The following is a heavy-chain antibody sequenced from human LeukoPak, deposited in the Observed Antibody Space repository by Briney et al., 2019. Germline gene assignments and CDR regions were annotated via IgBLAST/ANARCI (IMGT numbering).Heavy chain of an antibody. V-gene: IGHV4-34*01. CDR1: GGSFSGYY. Sequence: SETLSLTCAVDGGSFSGYYWSWIRQPPGKVLEWIGEINHSGSTNYNPSLKSRVTISVDTSKNQFSLKLSSVTAADTAVYYCARAGTTQRTNKRRYNWFDPWGQGTLVTVSS. J-gene: IGHJ5*02. CDR2: INHSGST. CDR3: ARAGTTQRTNKRRYNWFDP. D-gene: IGHD2/OR15-2a*01.